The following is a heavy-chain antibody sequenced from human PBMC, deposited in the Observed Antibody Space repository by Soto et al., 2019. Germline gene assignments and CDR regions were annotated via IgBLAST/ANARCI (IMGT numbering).Heavy chain of an antibody. Sequence: ASVKVSCKASGYTFTSYYMHWVRQAPGQGLEWMGIINPSGGSTSYAQKFQGRVTMTRDTSTSTVYMELSSLRSEDTAVYYCARDGGLSGSYLTGLNAFDIWGQGTMVTVSS. CDR1: GYTFTSYY. J-gene: IGHJ3*02. CDR2: INPSGGST. V-gene: IGHV1-46*01. D-gene: IGHD1-26*01. CDR3: ARDGGLSGSYLTGLNAFDI.